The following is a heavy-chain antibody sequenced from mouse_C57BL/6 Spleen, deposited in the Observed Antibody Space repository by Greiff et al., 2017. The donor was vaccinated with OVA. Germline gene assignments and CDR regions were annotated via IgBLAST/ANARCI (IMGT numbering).Heavy chain of an antibody. CDR2: IRSKSNNYAT. D-gene: IGHD1-1*01. Sequence: DVKLVESGGGLVQPKGSLKLSCAASGFSFNTYAMNWVRQAPGKGLEWVARIRSKSNNYATYYADSVKDRFTISRDDSESMLYLQMNNLKTEDTAMYYCVRQDYGSSPFAYWGQGTLVTVSA. CDR1: GFSFNTYA. CDR3: VRQDYGSSPFAY. V-gene: IGHV10-1*01. J-gene: IGHJ3*01.